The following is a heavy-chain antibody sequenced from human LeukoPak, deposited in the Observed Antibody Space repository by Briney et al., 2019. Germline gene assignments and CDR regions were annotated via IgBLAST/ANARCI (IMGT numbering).Heavy chain of an antibody. CDR1: GFTFSSYA. V-gene: IGHV3-30*04. CDR3: ARLLVYNSGGEAFDH. Sequence: GGSLRLSCAASGFTFSSYAMHWVRQAPGKGVEWVAVISYDGSNKYYADSVKGRFTISRDNSKNTLYLQMNSLRAEDTAVYYCARLLVYNSGGEAFDHWGQGTLVTVSS. J-gene: IGHJ4*02. CDR2: ISYDGSNK. D-gene: IGHD1-20*01.